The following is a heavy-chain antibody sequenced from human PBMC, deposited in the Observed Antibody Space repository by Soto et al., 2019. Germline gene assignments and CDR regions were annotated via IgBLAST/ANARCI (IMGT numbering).Heavy chain of an antibody. V-gene: IGHV3-30*18. CDR3: AKGSSWYLDYFDY. J-gene: IGHJ4*02. D-gene: IGHD6-13*01. CDR2: ISYDGSNK. CDR1: GFTFSSYG. Sequence: GGSLRLSCAASGFTFSSYGMHWVRQAPGKGLEWVAVISYDGSNKYYADSVKGRFIISRDNSKNTLYLQMNSLRAEDTAVYYCAKGSSWYLDYFDYWGQGTLVTVSS.